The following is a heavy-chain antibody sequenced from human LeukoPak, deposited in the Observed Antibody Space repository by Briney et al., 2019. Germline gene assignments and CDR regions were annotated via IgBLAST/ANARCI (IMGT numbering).Heavy chain of an antibody. CDR3: ARTTVTKGSYGMDV. Sequence: GGSLRLSCAASGFTFSSYSMNWVRQAPGKGLEWVSSISSSSSYIYYADSVKGRFTISRDNAKNSLYLQMNSLRAEDTAVYYCARTTVTKGSYGMDVWGQGTTVTVSS. J-gene: IGHJ6*02. CDR2: ISSSSSYI. CDR1: GFTFSSYS. D-gene: IGHD4-17*01. V-gene: IGHV3-21*01.